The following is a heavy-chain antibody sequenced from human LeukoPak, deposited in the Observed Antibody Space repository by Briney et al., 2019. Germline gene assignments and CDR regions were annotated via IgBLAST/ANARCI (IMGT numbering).Heavy chain of an antibody. V-gene: IGHV3-7*03. D-gene: IGHD3-10*01. Sequence: GGSLRLSCAASGFTFSSYWMSWVRQAPGKGLEWVANIKQDGSEKYYVDSVKGRFTISRDNAKNTLYLQMNSLRAEDTAVYYCAKDLAPPRLAKWFGELPGLQDYYYYGMDVWGQGTTVTVSS. CDR2: IKQDGSEK. J-gene: IGHJ6*02. CDR3: AKDLAPPRLAKWFGELPGLQDYYYYGMDV. CDR1: GFTFSSYW.